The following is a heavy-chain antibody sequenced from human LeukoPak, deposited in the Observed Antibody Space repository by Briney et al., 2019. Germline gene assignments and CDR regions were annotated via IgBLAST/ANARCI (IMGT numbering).Heavy chain of an antibody. J-gene: IGHJ4*02. Sequence: ASVKVSCKASGYTFTSYGISWVRQAPGQGLEWMGWISAYNGNTNHAQKLQGRVTMTTDTSTSTAYMELRSLRSDDTAVYYCARDQLRIAVAGTFDYWGQGTLVTVSS. CDR1: GYTFTSYG. CDR2: ISAYNGNT. CDR3: ARDQLRIAVAGTFDY. D-gene: IGHD6-19*01. V-gene: IGHV1-18*01.